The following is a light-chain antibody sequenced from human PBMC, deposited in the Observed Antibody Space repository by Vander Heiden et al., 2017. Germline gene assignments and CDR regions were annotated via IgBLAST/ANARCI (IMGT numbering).Light chain of an antibody. J-gene: IGKJ4*01. V-gene: IGKV4-1*01. CDR1: QSVLYSSNNKSY. CDR2: WAS. Sequence: DSVITLSRHSVVVSLGDSATINCKSSQSVLYSSNNKSYLAWYQQKPGQPPKLLIYWASTRESGVPDRFSGSGSGTDFTLTISSLQAEDVAVYYCQQYCSSPLTFGGGTKVEIK. CDR3: QQYCSSPLT.